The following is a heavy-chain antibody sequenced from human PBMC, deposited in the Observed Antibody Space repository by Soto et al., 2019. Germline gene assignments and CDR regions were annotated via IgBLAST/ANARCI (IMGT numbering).Heavy chain of an antibody. D-gene: IGHD2-21*02. CDR2: ISWNSGSI. J-gene: IGHJ3*01. CDR3: VRGDKGGFDL. Sequence: GGSLRLSCAASGFTFDDYAMHWVRQAPGKGLEWVSGISWNSGSIGYADSVKGRFTISRDNAKNSLYLQMNSLRFEDTALYYCVRGDKGGFDLWGQGTTVTVSS. V-gene: IGHV3-9*01. CDR1: GFTFDDYA.